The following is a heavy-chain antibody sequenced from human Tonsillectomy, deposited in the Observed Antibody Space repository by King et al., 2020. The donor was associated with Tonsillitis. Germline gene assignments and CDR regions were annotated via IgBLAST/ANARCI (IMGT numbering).Heavy chain of an antibody. CDR3: ARTSGITIFGVGHYWFDP. D-gene: IGHD3-3*01. CDR2: IHYTGST. J-gene: IGHJ5*02. CDR1: GGSISSSTYY. V-gene: IGHV4-39*01. Sequence: QLQESGPGLVKASETLSLTCTVSGGSISSSTYYWGWIRQPPGQGLEWIGNIHYTGSTSYNPSLKSRVSISVDTSKNQFSLNLSSVTAADTTVYYCARTSGITIFGVGHYWFDPWGQGTLVTVSS.